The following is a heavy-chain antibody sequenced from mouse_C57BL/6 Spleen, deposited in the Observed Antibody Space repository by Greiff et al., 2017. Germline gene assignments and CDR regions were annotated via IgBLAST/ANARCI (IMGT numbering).Heavy chain of an antibody. CDR3: ARWRCYAIGY. Sequence: QVQLQQSGPELVKPGASVKISCKASGYAFSSSWMNWVKQRPGQGLEWIGRIYPGDGDTNYNGKFQGKATLTADKSSSPAYMQLRSLTSEDSAVYFCARWRCYAIGYWGQGTSVTVSS. V-gene: IGHV1-82*01. CDR1: GYAFSSSW. J-gene: IGHJ4*01. CDR2: IYPGDGDT.